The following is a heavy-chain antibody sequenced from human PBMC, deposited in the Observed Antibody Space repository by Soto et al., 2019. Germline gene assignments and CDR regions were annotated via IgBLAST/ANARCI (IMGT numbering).Heavy chain of an antibody. CDR3: AKDVSSRRWFDP. CDR1: GASIRSYH. D-gene: IGHD3-16*01. J-gene: IGHJ5*02. CDR2: MQHTGNT. Sequence: SSETLSLTCAVSGASIRSYHWSWIRQPAGKGLEWIGRMQHTGNTNYNPSLKSRVTMSVDTSKNQISLKMTSVTAADTAAYFCAKDVSSRRWFDPWGQGILVTVSS. V-gene: IGHV4-4*07.